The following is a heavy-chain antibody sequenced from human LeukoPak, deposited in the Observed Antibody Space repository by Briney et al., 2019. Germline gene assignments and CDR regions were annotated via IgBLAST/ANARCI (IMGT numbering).Heavy chain of an antibody. V-gene: IGHV4-34*01. Sequence: PSETLSLTCAVYGGSFSGYYWSWIRQPPGKGLEWIGEINHSGSTNYNPSLKSRVTISVDTSKNQFSLKLSSVTAADTAVYYCAREGWTRGYCSGGSCYPRPNWFDPWGQGTPVTVSS. CDR2: INHSGST. CDR1: GGSFSGYY. J-gene: IGHJ5*02. CDR3: AREGWTRGYCSGGSCYPRPNWFDP. D-gene: IGHD2-15*01.